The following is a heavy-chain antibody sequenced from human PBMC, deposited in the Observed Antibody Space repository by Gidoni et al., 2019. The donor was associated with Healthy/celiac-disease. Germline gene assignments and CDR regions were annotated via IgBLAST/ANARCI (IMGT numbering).Heavy chain of an antibody. J-gene: IGHJ3*02. Sequence: EVQLVESGGGWVQPGGSLRLSCAASGFTFSSYEMTWVRQAPGKGLEWVSYISSSGSTIYYADSVKGRFTISRDNAKNSLYLQMNSLRAEDTAVYYCARGQEVVVTTSAFDIWGQGTMVTVSS. V-gene: IGHV3-48*03. CDR2: ISSSGSTI. D-gene: IGHD3-22*01. CDR1: GFTFSSYE. CDR3: ARGQEVVVTTSAFDI.